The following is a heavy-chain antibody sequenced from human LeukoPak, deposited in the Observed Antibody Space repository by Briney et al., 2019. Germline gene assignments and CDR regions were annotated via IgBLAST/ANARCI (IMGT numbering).Heavy chain of an antibody. CDR2: IYPGHSDT. CDR3: ARRIQGYPDY. V-gene: IGHV5-51*01. Sequence: GESLKISCQTSGYSFVTFGIVWVRQMPGKGLEWVGLIYPGHSDTTYSPSFQGQVTISADKSTDTAYLHWNSLKASDTATYFCARRIQGYPDYWGLGTLVTVSS. CDR1: GYSFVTFG. D-gene: IGHD5-12*01. J-gene: IGHJ4*02.